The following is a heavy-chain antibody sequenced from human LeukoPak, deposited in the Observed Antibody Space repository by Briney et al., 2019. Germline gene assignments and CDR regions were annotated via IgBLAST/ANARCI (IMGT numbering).Heavy chain of an antibody. D-gene: IGHD1-26*01. V-gene: IGHV3-23*01. CDR2: ISGSGGST. Sequence: PGGSLRLSCAASGFTFSSYAMSWVRQAPGKGLEWVSAISGSGGSTYHADSVKGRFTISRDNSKNTLYLQMNSLRAEDTAVYYCAKDPRGSSPLYYFDYWGQGTLVTVSS. CDR3: AKDPRGSSPLYYFDY. CDR1: GFTFSSYA. J-gene: IGHJ4*02.